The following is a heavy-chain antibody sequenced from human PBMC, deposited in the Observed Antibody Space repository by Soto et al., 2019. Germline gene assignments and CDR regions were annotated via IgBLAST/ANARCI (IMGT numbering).Heavy chain of an antibody. CDR3: ARDVDYNNWVLYY. CDR2: IYYSGST. D-gene: IGHD1-1*01. Sequence: SETLSLTCTVSGGSISSYYWSWIRQPPGKGLEWIGYIYYSGSTNYNPSLKSRVTISVDTSKNQFSLKLSSVTAADTAVYYCARDVDYNNWVLYYWGQGSLVTVSS. J-gene: IGHJ4*02. CDR1: GGSISSYY. V-gene: IGHV4-59*01.